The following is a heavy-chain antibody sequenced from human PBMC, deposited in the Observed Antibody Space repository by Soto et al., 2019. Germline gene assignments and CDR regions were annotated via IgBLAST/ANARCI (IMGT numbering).Heavy chain of an antibody. Sequence: SETLSLTCTVSGGSIRSGDYYWSWIRQPPGKGLEWIWYIYYSGSTAYNPSLKSRVTISVDTSKNQFSLKLSSWTAEDAAVYYCASQNIVKTGMDVWGQGTTVTVSS. CDR2: IYYSGST. CDR3: ASQNIVKTGMDV. D-gene: IGHD3-16*02. J-gene: IGHJ6*02. V-gene: IGHV4-30-4*01. CDR1: GGSIRSGDYY.